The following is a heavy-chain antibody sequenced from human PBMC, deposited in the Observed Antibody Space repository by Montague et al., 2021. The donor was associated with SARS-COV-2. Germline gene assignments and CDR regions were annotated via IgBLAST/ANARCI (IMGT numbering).Heavy chain of an antibody. V-gene: IGHV4-34*01. D-gene: IGHD6-13*01. CDR1: GGSFSGYY. Sequence: SETLSLTCAVYGGSFSGYYWSWIRQPPGKGLEWIGEINHSGSTNYNPSLKSRVTISVDTSKNQFSLKLSSVTAADTAVYYCARGPYQQLVLEGFDYWGQGTLVTVSS. J-gene: IGHJ4*02. CDR3: ARGPYQQLVLEGFDY. CDR2: INHSGST.